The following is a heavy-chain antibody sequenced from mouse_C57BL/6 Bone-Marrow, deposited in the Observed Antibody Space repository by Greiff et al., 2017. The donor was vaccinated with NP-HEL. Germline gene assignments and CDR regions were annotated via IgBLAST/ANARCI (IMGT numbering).Heavy chain of an antibody. CDR3: ARYRASTGTRAMDY. J-gene: IGHJ4*01. Sequence: VQLQQSGAELAKPGASVKLSCKASGYTFTSYWMHWVKQRPGQGLEWIGYINPSSGYTKYNQKFKDQATLTADKSSSTAYMQLSSLTYEDSAVYYWARYRASTGTRAMDYWGQGTSVTVSS. CDR2: INPSSGYT. D-gene: IGHD4-1*02. CDR1: GYTFTSYW. V-gene: IGHV1-7*01.